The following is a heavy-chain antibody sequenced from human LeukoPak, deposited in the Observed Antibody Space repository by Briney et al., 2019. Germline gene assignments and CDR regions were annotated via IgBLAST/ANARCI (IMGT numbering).Heavy chain of an antibody. V-gene: IGHV3-9*01. CDR1: GFTFDDYA. D-gene: IGHD3-3*01. J-gene: IGHJ4*02. CDR3: AKGTSIYDFWSGH. CDR2: ISWNSGSI. Sequence: QSGGSLRLSCAASGFTFDDYAMHWVRQAPGKGLEWVSGISWNSGSIGYADSVKGRFTISRDNAKNSLYLQMNSLRAEDTALYYCAKGTSIYDFWSGHWGQGTLVNVSS.